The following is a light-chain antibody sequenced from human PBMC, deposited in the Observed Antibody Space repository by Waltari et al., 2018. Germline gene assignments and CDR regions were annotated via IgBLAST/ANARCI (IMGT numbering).Light chain of an antibody. CDR3: QQGYGNPIT. CDR2: GAS. V-gene: IGKV1-39*01. J-gene: IGKJ4*01. CDR1: QSLSNY. Sequence: DIQMTQSPSSLSASIGDRVTITCRASQSLSNYVNWYQQLPGKAPKLLVYGASNVPSGVPSRFSGSGSGTECTLTISRLQPEDFATYSCQQGYGNPITFGGGTKVDI.